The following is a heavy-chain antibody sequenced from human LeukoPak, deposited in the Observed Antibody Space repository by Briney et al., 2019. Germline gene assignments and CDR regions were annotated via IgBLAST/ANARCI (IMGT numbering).Heavy chain of an antibody. J-gene: IGHJ4*02. CDR3: ARDRAVVPAAIGY. CDR2: ISYDGSNK. V-gene: IGHV3-30-3*01. D-gene: IGHD2-2*01. CDR1: GFTFSSYA. Sequence: GGSLRLSCAASGFTFSSYAMHWVRQAPGKGLEWVAVISYDGSNKYYADSVKGRFTISRDNSKNTLYLQMNSLRAEDTAVHYCARDRAVVPAAIGYWGQGTLVTVSS.